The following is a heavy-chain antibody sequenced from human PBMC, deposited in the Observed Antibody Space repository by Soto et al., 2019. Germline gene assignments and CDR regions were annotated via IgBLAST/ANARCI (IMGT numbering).Heavy chain of an antibody. V-gene: IGHV4-30-2*01. CDR1: GGSISSGGYS. CDR2: IYHSGST. D-gene: IGHD6-6*01. Sequence: SETLSLTCAVSGGSISSGGYSWSWIRQPPGKGLEWIGYIYHSGSTYYNPSLKSRVTISVDGSKNQFSLKLSSVTAADTAVYYCARGGRDRARSGMDVWGQGTTVTVSS. J-gene: IGHJ6*02. CDR3: ARGGRDRARSGMDV.